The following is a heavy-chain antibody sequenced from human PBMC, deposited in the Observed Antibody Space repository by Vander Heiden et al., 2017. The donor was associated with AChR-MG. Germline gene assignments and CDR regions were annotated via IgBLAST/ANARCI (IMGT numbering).Heavy chain of an antibody. CDR1: GFRFSHYN. V-gene: IGHV3-21*01. CDR2: ISPSGASI. J-gene: IGHJ4*02. Sequence: EVQLVESGRGLVKPGGSLTLSCAASGFRFSHYNMNWVRQAPGKGLEWVSSISPSGASIDYADSVKGRFTISRDNANNSLYLQLNSLRADDTALYYCASARGLQPAFWGQGTLVTVSS. CDR3: ASARGLQPAF.